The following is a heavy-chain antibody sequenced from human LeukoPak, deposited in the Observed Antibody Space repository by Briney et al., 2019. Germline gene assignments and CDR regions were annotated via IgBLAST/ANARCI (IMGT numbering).Heavy chain of an antibody. CDR3: ARVLPHSDPLDY. J-gene: IGHJ4*02. CDR1: GFTFSSYE. CDR2: ISSSGSTI. Sequence: GGSLRLSCAASGFTFSSYEMNWVRQAPGKGLEWVSYISSSGSTIYYADSAKGRFTISRDNAKKSLYLQMNSLRAEDTAVYYCARVLPHSDPLDYWGQGTLVTVSS. D-gene: IGHD2-15*01. V-gene: IGHV3-48*03.